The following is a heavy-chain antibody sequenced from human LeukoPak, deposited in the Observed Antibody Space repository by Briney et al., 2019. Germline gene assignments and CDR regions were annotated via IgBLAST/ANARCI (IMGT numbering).Heavy chain of an antibody. CDR2: IYHSGNT. V-gene: IGHV4-39*01. Sequence: ASETLSLTCTVSGVSISSSSYYWGWIRQPPGKGLERIGSIYHSGNTYYNPSLKSRVTISVDTSKNHFSLRLSSLTAADTSVYYCGRQAPDCSNTNCYYYYYYMDVWGKGTTVTVSS. J-gene: IGHJ6*03. D-gene: IGHD2-2*01. CDR1: GVSISSSSYY. CDR3: GRQAPDCSNTNCYYYYYYMDV.